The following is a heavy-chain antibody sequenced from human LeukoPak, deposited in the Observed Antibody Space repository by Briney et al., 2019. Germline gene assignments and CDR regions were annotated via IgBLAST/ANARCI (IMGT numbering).Heavy chain of an antibody. CDR1: GGSISGYY. D-gene: IGHD6-13*01. J-gene: IGHJ4*02. Sequence: KPSETLSLTCTVSGGSISGYYWSWIRQPPGKGLEWIGYIYYSGSTNYNSSLKSRVTISLDTSKNQFSLKLNSVTAADTAVYYCARRRYSSSWYIDYWGQGTLVTVSS. CDR3: ARRRYSSSWYIDY. CDR2: IYYSGST. V-gene: IGHV4-59*01.